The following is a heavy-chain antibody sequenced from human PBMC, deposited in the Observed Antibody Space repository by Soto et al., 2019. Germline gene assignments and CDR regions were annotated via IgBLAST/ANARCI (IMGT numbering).Heavy chain of an antibody. J-gene: IGHJ4*02. V-gene: IGHV4-61*08. CDR2: IYFSGSA. CDR1: GGSISSGDYS. CDR3: ARRYSGYGDY. Sequence: SETLSLTCAVSGGSISSGDYSWNWIRQPPGKGLEWIGYIYFSGSANYNPSLKSRVTISVDTSKNQFSLKLSSVTAADTAVYYCARRYSGYGDYWGQGTLVTVSS. D-gene: IGHD5-12*01.